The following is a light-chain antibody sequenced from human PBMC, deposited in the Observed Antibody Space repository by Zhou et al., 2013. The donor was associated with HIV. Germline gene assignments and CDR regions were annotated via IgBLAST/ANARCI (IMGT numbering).Light chain of an antibody. J-gene: IGKJ4*01. V-gene: IGKV1-39*01. Sequence: DMQMTQSPSSLSASVGDRVTIACRASQSISNYLNWYQQKPGKAPNLLIYDASSLQSGVPSRFSGSGSGTDFTLTISSLQPEDFATYYCQQTYSMPPTFGGGTKVEIK. CDR3: QQTYSMPPT. CDR2: DAS. CDR1: QSISNY.